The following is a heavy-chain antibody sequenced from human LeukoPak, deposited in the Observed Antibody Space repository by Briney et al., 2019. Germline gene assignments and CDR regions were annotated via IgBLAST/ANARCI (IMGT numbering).Heavy chain of an antibody. CDR2: IYHSGST. V-gene: IGHV4-39*07. J-gene: IGHJ4*02. CDR1: GGSISSSSYY. Sequence: SETLSLTCTVSGGSISSSSYYWGWIRQPPGKGLEWIGSIYHSGSTYYNPSLKSRVTISVDTSKNQFSLKLSSVTAADTAVYYCARDQGVSDYWGQGTLVTVSS. CDR3: ARDQGVSDY.